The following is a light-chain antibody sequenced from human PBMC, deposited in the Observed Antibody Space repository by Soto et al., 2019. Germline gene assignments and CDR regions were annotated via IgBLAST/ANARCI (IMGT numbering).Light chain of an antibody. V-gene: IGLV2-14*01. J-gene: IGLJ2*01. CDR2: AVT. CDR3: SSYTNRSTLIV. CDR1: RSDVGGYNY. Sequence: QSALTQPASVSGSPGQSITISCTGTRSDVGGYNYVSWYQQHPGKAPKLMIYAVTNRPSGVSDRFSGSKSGNTASLTISGLQAEDESDYYCSSYTNRSTLIVFGGGTKLTVL.